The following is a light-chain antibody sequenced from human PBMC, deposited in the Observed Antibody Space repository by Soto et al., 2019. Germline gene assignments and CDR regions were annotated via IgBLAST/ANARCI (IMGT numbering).Light chain of an antibody. CDR1: QIVGTY. Sequence: SPCTLSLSPGERATLSCRASQIVGTYLAWYQQKPGQAPRLLIFGASSRATGIPDRFSGSGSGTDFTLTISRLEPEDFAVYYCQHYSSWPPFTFGQGTRLEIK. CDR3: QHYSSWPPFT. CDR2: GAS. V-gene: IGKV3-20*01. J-gene: IGKJ5*01.